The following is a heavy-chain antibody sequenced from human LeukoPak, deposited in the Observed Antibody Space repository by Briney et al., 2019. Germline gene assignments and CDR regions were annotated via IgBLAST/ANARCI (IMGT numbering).Heavy chain of an antibody. CDR3: ASNPPAAESY. CDR1: GFTFSSCS. CDR2: ISSSSSYI. J-gene: IGHJ4*02. Sequence: PGGSLRLSCAASGFTFSSCSMNWVRQAPGKGLEWVSSISSSSSYIYYADSVKGRFTISRDNAKNSLYLQMNSLRAEDTAVYYYASNPPAAESYWGQGTLVTVSS. D-gene: IGHD6-13*01. V-gene: IGHV3-21*01.